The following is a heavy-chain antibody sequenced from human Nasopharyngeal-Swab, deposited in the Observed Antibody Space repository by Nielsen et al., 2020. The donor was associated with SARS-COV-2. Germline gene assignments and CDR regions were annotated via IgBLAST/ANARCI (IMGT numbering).Heavy chain of an antibody. D-gene: IGHD2-2*01. CDR2: IRYDGSNK. V-gene: IGHV3-30*02. J-gene: IGHJ4*02. CDR3: AKEGDIVVVPAATKNRRGRREQNFDY. Sequence: WIRQPRGKGLEWVAFIRYDGSNKYYADSVKGRFTISRDNSKNTLYLQMNSLRAEDTAVYYCAKEGDIVVVPAATKNRRGRREQNFDYWGQGTLVTVSS.